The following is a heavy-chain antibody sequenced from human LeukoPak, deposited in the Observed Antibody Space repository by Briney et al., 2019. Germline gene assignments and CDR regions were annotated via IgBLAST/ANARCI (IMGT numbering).Heavy chain of an antibody. J-gene: IGHJ4*02. V-gene: IGHV1-46*01. CDR2: INAVDGGT. D-gene: IGHD4-23*01. CDR3: ARELRCNSDY. Sequence: ASVKVSCKASGYTFTNYYIHWLRQAPGQGLEWMGMINAVDGGTIYSQSFQGRVTMTRDTSTSTVYMELSSLRSEDTALYFCARELRCNSDYWGQGTLVTVSS. CDR1: GYTFTNYY.